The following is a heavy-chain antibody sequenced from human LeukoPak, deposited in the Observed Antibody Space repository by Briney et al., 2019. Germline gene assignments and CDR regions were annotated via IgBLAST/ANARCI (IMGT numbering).Heavy chain of an antibody. V-gene: IGHV4-61*02. CDR3: AKVNGYIYGSRFEP. D-gene: IGHD5-18*01. CDR2: IDTSGNT. Sequence: PSETLSLTCSVSSGSITSGLHYWSWLRQPAGKGLEWIGRIDTSGNTRYNPSLKSRVTISIDTSENRFSLHLASLTAADTAIYFCAKVNGYIYGSRFEPWGQGTRVTVSS. J-gene: IGHJ5*02. CDR1: SGSITSGLHY.